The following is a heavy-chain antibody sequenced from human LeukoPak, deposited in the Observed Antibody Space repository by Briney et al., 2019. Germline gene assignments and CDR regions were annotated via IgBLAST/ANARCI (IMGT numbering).Heavy chain of an antibody. V-gene: IGHV4-38-2*02. Sequence: SETLSLTCTVSGYSISSGYYWGWIRQPPGKGLEWIGSIYHSGSTYYNPSLKSRVTISVDTSKNQFSLKLSSVTAADTAVYYCARGADVRFLEWLLPGGHNWFDPWGQGTLVTVSS. CDR1: GYSISSGYY. D-gene: IGHD3-3*01. CDR3: ARGADVRFLEWLLPGGHNWFDP. J-gene: IGHJ5*02. CDR2: IYHSGST.